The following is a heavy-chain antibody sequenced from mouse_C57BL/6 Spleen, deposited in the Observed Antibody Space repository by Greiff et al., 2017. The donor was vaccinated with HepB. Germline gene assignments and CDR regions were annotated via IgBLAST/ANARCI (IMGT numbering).Heavy chain of an antibody. J-gene: IGHJ1*03. CDR2: IDPSDSET. Sequence: QVQLQQPGAELVRPGSSVKLSCKASGYTFTSYWMHWVKQRPIQGLEWIGNIDPSDSETHYNQKFKDKATLTVDKSPSTAYMQLSSLTSEDSAVYYCARRPPYDCPTPYWYCDVWGTGTTVTVSS. V-gene: IGHV1-52*01. CDR1: GYTFTSYW. CDR3: ARRPPYDCPTPYWYCDV. D-gene: IGHD2-4*01.